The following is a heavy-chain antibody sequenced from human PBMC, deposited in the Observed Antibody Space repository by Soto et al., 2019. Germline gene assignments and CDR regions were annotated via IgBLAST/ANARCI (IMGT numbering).Heavy chain of an antibody. V-gene: IGHV3-30-3*01. CDR1: GFTFTRDS. Sequence: QVQLGESGGGVVQPGRSLRLSCAPSGFTFTRDSMHVVLQAPGTGLECVAVISNDGSNYDSADSVRGRFTSSRDNTKNRLFLQMSSLRGEDSGVYDCARGNTLAIFDYGMDVWGQGTTVTVSS. CDR2: ISNDGSNY. J-gene: IGHJ6*02. CDR3: ARGNTLAIFDYGMDV. D-gene: IGHD3-3*01.